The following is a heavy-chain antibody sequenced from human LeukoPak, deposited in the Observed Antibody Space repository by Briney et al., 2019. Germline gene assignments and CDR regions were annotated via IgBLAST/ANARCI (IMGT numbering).Heavy chain of an antibody. CDR2: IYYSGST. Sequence: SQTLSLTCTVSGGSISSGGYYWSWIRQHPGKGLEWIGYIYYSGSTYYNPSLKSRVTISVDTSKNQFSLKLSSVTAADTAVYYCARQGNDWFDPWGQGTLVTVSS. V-gene: IGHV4-31*03. CDR1: GGSISSGGYY. CDR3: ARQGNDWFDP. D-gene: IGHD3-10*01. J-gene: IGHJ5*02.